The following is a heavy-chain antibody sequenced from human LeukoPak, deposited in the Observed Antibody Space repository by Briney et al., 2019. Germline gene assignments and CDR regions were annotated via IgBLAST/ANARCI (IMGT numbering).Heavy chain of an antibody. CDR1: GFTFSSYS. J-gene: IGHJ6*02. CDR3: ARDRCGYCSGGSRSIYGMDV. V-gene: IGHV3-21*01. Sequence: GGSLRLSYAASGFTFSSYSMNWVRQAPGKGLEWVSSISSSSYIYYADSVKGRFTISRDNAKNSLYLQMNSLRAEDTAVYYCARDRCGYCSGGSRSIYGMDVWGQGTTVTVSS. D-gene: IGHD2-15*01. CDR2: ISSSSYI.